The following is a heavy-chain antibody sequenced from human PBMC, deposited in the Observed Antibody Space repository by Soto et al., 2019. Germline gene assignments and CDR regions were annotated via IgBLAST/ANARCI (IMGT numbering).Heavy chain of an antibody. J-gene: IGHJ5*01. CDR3: ARLIGNSLLDS. V-gene: IGHV1-8*01. D-gene: IGHD3-16*01. CDR1: GYTFTSYD. Sequence: GASVKVSCKASGYTFTSYDINWVRQATGQGREWMGWMNPNSGTTGYAQKFQGRVTLTRDTSNNQVSLQLNSVTPDDTAVYYCARLIGNSLLDSWGQGTLVTVSS. CDR2: MNPNSGTT.